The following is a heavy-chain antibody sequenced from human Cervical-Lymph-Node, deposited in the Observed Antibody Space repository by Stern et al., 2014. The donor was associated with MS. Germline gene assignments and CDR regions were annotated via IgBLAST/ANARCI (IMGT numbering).Heavy chain of an antibody. CDR2: CDHSGST. D-gene: IGHD4-17*01. V-gene: IGHV4-30-2*01. CDR1: GGSFSSGGYS. Sequence: QLQLQESGSGLVKPSQTLSLTCAVSGGSFSSGGYSWSWIRQPPGKGLEWIGYCDHSGSTYYIPSVKRRVTISVDRSKNQFSLKLSSVTAADTAVYYCARSATVTPNAFDIWGQGTMVTVSS. J-gene: IGHJ3*02. CDR3: ARSATVTPNAFDI.